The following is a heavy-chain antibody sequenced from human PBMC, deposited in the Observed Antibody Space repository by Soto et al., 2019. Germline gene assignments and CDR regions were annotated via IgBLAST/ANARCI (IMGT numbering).Heavy chain of an antibody. CDR1: GGTITSGRSS. CDR3: ARCPRRRYCSSTSCYNTGNCFDP. V-gene: IGHV4-30-2*06. D-gene: IGHD2-2*01. J-gene: IGHJ5*02. Sequence: SETLSLTCSVSGGTITSGRSSWNWIRQSPGKGLEWIAYIYHSGSTYYNPSLKSRVTISVDRSENQFSLKLTSVTAADTAVYYCARCPRRRYCSSTSCYNTGNCFDPWGQGTLVTVSS. CDR2: IYHSGST.